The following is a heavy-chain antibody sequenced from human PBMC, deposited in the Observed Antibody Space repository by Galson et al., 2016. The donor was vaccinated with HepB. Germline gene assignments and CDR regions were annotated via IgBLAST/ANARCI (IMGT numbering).Heavy chain of an antibody. J-gene: IGHJ4*02. D-gene: IGHD4-17*01. CDR3: ARAAGDYGNDGFPNFDY. Sequence: SLRLSCAASGFTFSSYAMVWVRQAPGKGLEWISAISGSDGRTYYADSVKGRFTISRDNSKNTLFLQRNSLRDEDTAVYFCARAAGDYGNDGFPNFDYWGQGTLVTVSS. V-gene: IGHV3-23*01. CDR1: GFTFSSYA. CDR2: ISGSDGRT.